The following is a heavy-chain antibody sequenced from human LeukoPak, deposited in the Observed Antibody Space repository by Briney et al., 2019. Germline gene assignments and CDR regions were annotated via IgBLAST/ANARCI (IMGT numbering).Heavy chain of an antibody. CDR2: IYYSGST. D-gene: IGHD3-10*01. Sequence: PSETLSLTCSVSGGSISSGDYYWSWIRQPPGKGLEWIGYIYYSGSTYYNPSLKNRVTISVDTSKNQFSLKLSSVTAADTAVYYCARLDFDGSGSHWFDPWGQGPLVTVSS. CDR3: ARLDFDGSGSHWFDP. V-gene: IGHV4-30-4*01. J-gene: IGHJ5*02. CDR1: GGSISSGDYY.